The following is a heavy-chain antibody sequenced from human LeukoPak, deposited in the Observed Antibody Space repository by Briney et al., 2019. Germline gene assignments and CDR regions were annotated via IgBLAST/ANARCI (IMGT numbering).Heavy chain of an antibody. CDR3: ARAKYYDILTGDY. CDR1: GYTFTSYA. D-gene: IGHD3-9*01. V-gene: IGHV1-3*01. J-gene: IGHJ4*02. Sequence: ASVKVSCKASGYTFTSYAMHWVRQAPGQRLEWMGWINAGTGNTKYSQKFQGRVTITRDTSASTAYMELSSLRSEDTAVYYCARAKYYDILTGDYWGQGTLVTVSS. CDR2: INAGTGNT.